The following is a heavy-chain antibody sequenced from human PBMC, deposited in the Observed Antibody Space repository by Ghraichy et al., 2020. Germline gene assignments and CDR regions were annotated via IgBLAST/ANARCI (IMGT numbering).Heavy chain of an antibody. Sequence: GGSLRLSCAASGFTFDDYAMHWVRQAPGKGLEWVSGISWNSGSIGYADSVKGRFTISRDNAKNSLYLQMNSLRGEDTALFYCAKEKPDSESAAFDIWGQGTMVTVSS. V-gene: IGHV3-9*01. J-gene: IGHJ3*02. CDR1: GFTFDDYA. CDR3: AKEKPDSESAAFDI. CDR2: ISWNSGSI. D-gene: IGHD1-14*01.